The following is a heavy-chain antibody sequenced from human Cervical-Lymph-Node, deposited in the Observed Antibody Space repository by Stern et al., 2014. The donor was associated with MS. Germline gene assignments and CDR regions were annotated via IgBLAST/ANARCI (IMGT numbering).Heavy chain of an antibody. D-gene: IGHD1-1*01. CDR1: GFTVRRDY. V-gene: IGHV3-53*01. Sequence: EMQLEESGGGVIQPVVSLRLSCTASGFTVRRDYMTWVLQAPGKGLEWVSLITNVGSPFYTDSVKGRFTISRDDSKNTVYLHMTSLRAEDTAMYYCARDTSSPERSDWWGQGTLVTVSS. CDR3: ARDTSSPERSDW. CDR2: ITNVGSP. J-gene: IGHJ4*02.